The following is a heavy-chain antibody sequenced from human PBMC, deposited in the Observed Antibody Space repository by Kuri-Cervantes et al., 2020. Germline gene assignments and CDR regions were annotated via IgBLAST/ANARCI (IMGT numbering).Heavy chain of an antibody. Sequence: SETLSLTCTVSGGSISSSSYCWGWIRQPPGKGLEWIGSIYYTGTSVTAYNPSLKSRVTISVDTSKNQFSLKLSSVTAADAAVYYCARVSSSGWYADRLWTFDYWGQGALVTVSS. V-gene: IGHV4-39*07. D-gene: IGHD6-19*01. CDR1: GGSISSSSYC. CDR2: IYYTGTSVT. J-gene: IGHJ4*02. CDR3: ARVSSSGWYADRLWTFDY.